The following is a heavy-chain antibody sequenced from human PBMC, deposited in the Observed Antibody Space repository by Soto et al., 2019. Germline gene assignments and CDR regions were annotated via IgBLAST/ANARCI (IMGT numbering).Heavy chain of an antibody. CDR1: GFTFSSYA. CDR3: ATESHIVVVPAIRH. CDR2: ISGSGGST. Sequence: GGSLRLSCAASGFTFSSYAMSWVRQAPGKGLEWVSAISGSGGSTYYADSVKGRFTISRDNSKNTLYLQMNSLRAEDTAVYYCATESHIVVVPAIRHWGQGTLVTVSS. V-gene: IGHV3-23*01. J-gene: IGHJ4*02. D-gene: IGHD2-21*02.